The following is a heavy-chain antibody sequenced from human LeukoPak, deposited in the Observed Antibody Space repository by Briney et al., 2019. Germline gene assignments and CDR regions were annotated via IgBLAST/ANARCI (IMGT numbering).Heavy chain of an antibody. CDR3: ARGTYYDSSGYLAYFDY. D-gene: IGHD3-22*01. CDR1: GFTFSSYA. J-gene: IGHJ4*02. CDR2: ISGSGGST. Sequence: GGSLRLSCAASGFTFSSYAMSWVRQAPGKGLEWVSAISGSGGSTYYADSVKGRFTISRDNSKNTLYLQMNSLRAEDTAVYYCARGTYYDSSGYLAYFDYWGQGTLVTVSS. V-gene: IGHV3-23*01.